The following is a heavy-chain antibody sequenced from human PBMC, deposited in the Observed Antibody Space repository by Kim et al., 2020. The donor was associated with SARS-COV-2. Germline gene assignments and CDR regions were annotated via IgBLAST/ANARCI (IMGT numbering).Heavy chain of an antibody. J-gene: IGHJ3*02. D-gene: IGHD2-15*01. CDR2: IIPFFGTA. CDR3: ARRAYCSGGSCYPGEIDI. CDR1: GGTFSSYA. Sequence: SVKVSCKASGGTFSSYAISWVRQAPGQGLEWMGGIIPFFGTANYAQKFQGRVTITADESTSTAYMELSSLRSEDTAVYYCARRAYCSGGSCYPGEIDIWGQGTMVTVSS. V-gene: IGHV1-69*13.